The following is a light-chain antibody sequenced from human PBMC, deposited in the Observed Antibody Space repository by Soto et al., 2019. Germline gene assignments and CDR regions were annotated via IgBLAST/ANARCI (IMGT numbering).Light chain of an antibody. J-gene: IGKJ1*01. V-gene: IGKV3-20*01. CDR1: RSVSSSY. CDR2: GAS. Sequence: EIVLTQSPGTPSLSSGERSTLSFSASRSVSSSYLAWYQQKPGQAPRLLISGASNRATGIPDRFRGSGSGTDFTLTITRLEPEDIAVYYCHQYGSAPWTFGQGTKVDI. CDR3: HQYGSAPWT.